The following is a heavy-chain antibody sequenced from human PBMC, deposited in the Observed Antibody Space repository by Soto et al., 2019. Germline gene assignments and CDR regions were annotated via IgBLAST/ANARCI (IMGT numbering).Heavy chain of an antibody. D-gene: IGHD2-2*01. CDR1: GSSISSGDHY. J-gene: IGHJ4*02. V-gene: IGHV4-30-4*01. CDR2: IYHTGST. Sequence: SETLSLTYTVSGSSISSGDHYWSWIRQPPGKGLEWIGYIYHTGSTYFNPSLKSRISMSVDTSKNQIYLNVTSATAADAAVYFCARAVIPAAPYAYWGQGTLVTVSS. CDR3: ARAVIPAAPYAY.